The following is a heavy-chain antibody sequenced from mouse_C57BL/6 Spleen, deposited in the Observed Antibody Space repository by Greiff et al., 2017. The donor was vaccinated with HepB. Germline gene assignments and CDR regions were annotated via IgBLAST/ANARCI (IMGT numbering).Heavy chain of an antibody. Sequence: QVQLQQPGAELVKPGASVTLSCKASGYTFTSYWMHWVKQRPGQGLEWIGMIHPNSGSTNYNEKFKSKATLTVDKSSSPAYMQLSSLPSEDSAVYYCARPDSLYAMDYWGQGTSVTVSS. D-gene: IGHD6-2*01. CDR3: ARPDSLYAMDY. CDR1: GYTFTSYW. J-gene: IGHJ4*01. CDR2: IHPNSGST. V-gene: IGHV1-64*01.